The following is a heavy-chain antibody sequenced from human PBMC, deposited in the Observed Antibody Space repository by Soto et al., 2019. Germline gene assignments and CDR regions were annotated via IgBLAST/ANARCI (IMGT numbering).Heavy chain of an antibody. V-gene: IGHV1-2*02. CDR2: LKPNSGDT. CDR3: ARGSEVGGNWFDS. Sequence: QVQLVQSVAEGKKPGASVKVSCKAPGYTLTAYYIHGVRPATGHALECMGWLKPNSGDTGSRQKFKGRVTMTRDTSISTVDMELGSLRSGDTAMYYCARGSEVGGNWFDSWGQGTVVTFAS. J-gene: IGHJ5*01. CDR1: GYTLTAYY. D-gene: IGHD1-26*01.